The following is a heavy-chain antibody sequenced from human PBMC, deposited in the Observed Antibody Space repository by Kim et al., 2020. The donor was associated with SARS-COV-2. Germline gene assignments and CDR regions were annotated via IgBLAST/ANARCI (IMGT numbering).Heavy chain of an antibody. V-gene: IGHV1-46*01. Sequence: ASVKVSCKASGNTFTNYYIHWVRQAPGQGLEWMGIINPSGGGTTYAQEFEGRVTMTRDTATSTFYMELSSLRSEDTAMYYCATGVASPGANYWGQGTLVTVSS. CDR3: ATGVASPGANY. D-gene: IGHD6-13*01. J-gene: IGHJ4*02. CDR1: GNTFTNYY. CDR2: INPSGGGT.